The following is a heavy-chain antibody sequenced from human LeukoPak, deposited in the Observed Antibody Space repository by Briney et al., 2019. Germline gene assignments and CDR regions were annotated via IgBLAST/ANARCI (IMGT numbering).Heavy chain of an antibody. J-gene: IGHJ6*02. Sequence: GGSLRLSCAASGFTFSSYTMNWVRQAQGKGLEWVSSIISSSSYIYYADSVKDRLTTSRDNAKNSLYLQMNSLRAEDTAIYYCARDPTPRYCSGGSCYTHYGMDVWGQGTTVTVSS. CDR1: GFTFSSYT. V-gene: IGHV3-21*01. CDR3: ARDPTPRYCSGGSCYTHYGMDV. CDR2: IISSSSYI. D-gene: IGHD2-15*01.